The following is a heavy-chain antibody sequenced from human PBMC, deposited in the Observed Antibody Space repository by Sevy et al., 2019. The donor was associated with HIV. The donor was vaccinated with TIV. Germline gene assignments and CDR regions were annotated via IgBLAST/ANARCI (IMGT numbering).Heavy chain of an antibody. Sequence: GGSLRLSCAASGFTFSSYAMHWVRQAPGKGLEWVAVISYDGSNKYYADSVKGRFTISRDNSKNTMYLQMNSMKAEDTAVDYCARVSIQLWLRAFDIWGQGTMVTVSS. V-gene: IGHV3-30-3*01. D-gene: IGHD5-18*01. CDR2: ISYDGSNK. CDR3: ARVSIQLWLRAFDI. J-gene: IGHJ3*02. CDR1: GFTFSSYA.